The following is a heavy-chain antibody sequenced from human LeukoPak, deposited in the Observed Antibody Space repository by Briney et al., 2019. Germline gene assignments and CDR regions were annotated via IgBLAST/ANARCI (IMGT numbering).Heavy chain of an antibody. CDR3: VSGSFWRDIFSY. CDR2: IKPDGGEK. CDR1: GFTFSSYM. V-gene: IGHV3-7*01. J-gene: IGHJ4*02. D-gene: IGHD3-3*01. Sequence: GGSLRLSCAASGFTFSSYMMTWVRQAPGKGLEWVANIKPDGGEKFYVDYVRGRFTISRKNAQNSLYLQMNSRGAEDPADYFLVSGSFWRDIFSYWGEGTMAIVSS.